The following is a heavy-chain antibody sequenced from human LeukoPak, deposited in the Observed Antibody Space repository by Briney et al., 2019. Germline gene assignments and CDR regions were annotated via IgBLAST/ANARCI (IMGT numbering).Heavy chain of an antibody. V-gene: IGHV1-18*01. D-gene: IGHD3-3*01. CDR2: ISAYNGNT. Sequence: ASVKVSCKASGYTFTSYGISWVRQAPGQGLEWMGWISAYNGNTNYAQKLRGRVTMTTDTSTSTAYMELRSLRSDDTAVYYCARVSYDFWSGYPDCWGQGTLVTVSS. J-gene: IGHJ4*02. CDR1: GYTFTSYG. CDR3: ARVSYDFWSGYPDC.